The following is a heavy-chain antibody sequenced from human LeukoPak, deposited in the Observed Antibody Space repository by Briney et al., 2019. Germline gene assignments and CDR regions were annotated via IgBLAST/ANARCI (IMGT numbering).Heavy chain of an antibody. Sequence: GGSLRLSCAASGFTFSSYAMSWVRQAPGKGLEWVSAISGSGGSTYYADSVKGRFTISRDNSKNTLYLQMNSLRAEDTAVYYCAKRLRGIVVVPAPFDYWGQGTLVTVSS. D-gene: IGHD2-2*01. CDR1: GFTFSSYA. CDR3: AKRLRGIVVVPAPFDY. CDR2: ISGSGGST. J-gene: IGHJ4*02. V-gene: IGHV3-23*01.